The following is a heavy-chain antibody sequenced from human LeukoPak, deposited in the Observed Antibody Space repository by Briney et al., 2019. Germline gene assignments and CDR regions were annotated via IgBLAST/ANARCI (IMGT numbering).Heavy chain of an antibody. D-gene: IGHD3-10*01. J-gene: IGHJ4*02. CDR1: GVTLRSYA. CDR2: IGGSGSTK. V-gene: IGHV3-23*01. Sequence: PGGSLRLSCAASGVTLRSYAMSWVRQAPGKGLEWVSAIGGSGSTKYYADSVKGRFTISRDNSKNTVLLQMNSLRAEDTAVYYCAPRGYPTVFHYWGQGTLVTVSS. CDR3: APRGYPTVFHY.